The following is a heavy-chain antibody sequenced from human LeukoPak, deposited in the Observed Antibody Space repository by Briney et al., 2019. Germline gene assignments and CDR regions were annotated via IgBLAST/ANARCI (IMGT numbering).Heavy chain of an antibody. Sequence: ASVKVSCKASGYTFTSYGISWVRQAPGQGLEWMGWISAYNGNTNYAQKLQGRVTMTTDTPTSTAYMELRSLRSDDTAVYYCAREVYYYDSSGCYERPDYWGQGTLVTVSS. J-gene: IGHJ4*02. CDR3: AREVYYYDSSGCYERPDY. V-gene: IGHV1-18*01. D-gene: IGHD3-22*01. CDR1: GYTFTSYG. CDR2: ISAYNGNT.